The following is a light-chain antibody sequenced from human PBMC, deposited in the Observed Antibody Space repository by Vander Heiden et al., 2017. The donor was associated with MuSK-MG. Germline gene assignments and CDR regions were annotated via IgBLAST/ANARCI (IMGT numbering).Light chain of an antibody. CDR3: QQSYSTPPYT. Sequence: IQMTQSPSSLSASVGDRVTPTCRAGQSINTYLNWYQQKPGEAPILLIYGASSLQRGVPSRFSGSGTGTDFTLTISSLQPEDFATYFCQQSYSTPPYTFGQGTKLEIK. J-gene: IGKJ2*01. CDR2: GAS. CDR1: QSINTY. V-gene: IGKV1-39*01.